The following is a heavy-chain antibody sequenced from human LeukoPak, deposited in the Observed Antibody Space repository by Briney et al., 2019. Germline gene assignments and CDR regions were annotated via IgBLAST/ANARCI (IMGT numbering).Heavy chain of an antibody. D-gene: IGHD2-2*02. Sequence: PSETLSLTCTVSGGSISSYYWSWIRQPAGKGLEWIGRIYTSGSTNYNPSLKSRVTMSVDTSKNQFSLKLSSVTAADTAMYYCAGDLDIVVVPAAIPDYYYYMDVWGKGTTVTVSS. J-gene: IGHJ6*03. CDR2: IYTSGST. CDR1: GGSISSYY. CDR3: AGDLDIVVVPAAIPDYYYYMDV. V-gene: IGHV4-4*07.